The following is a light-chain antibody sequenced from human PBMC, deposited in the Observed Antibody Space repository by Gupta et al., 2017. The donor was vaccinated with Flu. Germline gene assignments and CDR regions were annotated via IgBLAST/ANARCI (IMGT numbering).Light chain of an antibody. V-gene: IGLV2-14*03. Sequence: QSALTQPASVSGSPGPSITISCTGTSSDVGGYNYVCWYQQHPGKAPKLMIYYVSNRPSGVSNRFSGSKSGNTASLTTTGLHAEEEADYYCSSYTSTTTPGVFGTGTRLTVL. CDR2: YVS. J-gene: IGLJ1*01. CDR3: SSYTSTTTPGV. CDR1: SSDVGGYNY.